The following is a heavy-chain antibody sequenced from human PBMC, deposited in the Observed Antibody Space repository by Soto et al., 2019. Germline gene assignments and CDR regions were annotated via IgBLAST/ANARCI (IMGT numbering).Heavy chain of an antibody. Sequence: ASVKVSCKASGYAFTGYYMHWVRQAPGQGLEWMGWINPNSGGTNYAQKFQGWVTMTRDTSISTAYMELSRLRSDDTAVYYCAREYYYDSSGYYSMGAFDVWGQGTMVTVSS. CDR1: GYAFTGYY. V-gene: IGHV1-2*04. CDR3: AREYYYDSSGYYSMGAFDV. CDR2: INPNSGGT. J-gene: IGHJ3*01. D-gene: IGHD3-22*01.